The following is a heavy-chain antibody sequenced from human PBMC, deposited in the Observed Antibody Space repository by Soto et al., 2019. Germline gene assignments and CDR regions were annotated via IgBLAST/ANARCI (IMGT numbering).Heavy chain of an antibody. D-gene: IGHD2-15*01. CDR1: GGTFSSDS. CDR3: ARSGGLDRDFNY. V-gene: IGHV1-69*12. J-gene: IGHJ4*02. Sequence: QVQLVQSGAEVKKPGSSVKVSCKASGGTFSSDSFSWVRQAPGQGLEWMGGIIPMFDTPIYAQKFQDRVRITADESTSTAYMQLSRLRSGDTAVDYCARSGGLDRDFNYWGQGSLVTVSS. CDR2: IIPMFDTP.